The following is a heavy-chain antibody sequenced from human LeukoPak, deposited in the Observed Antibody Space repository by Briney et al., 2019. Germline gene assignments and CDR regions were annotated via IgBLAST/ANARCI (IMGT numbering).Heavy chain of an antibody. CDR3: AKDEFRTLYSSGWYAG. V-gene: IGHV3-23*01. J-gene: IGHJ4*02. CDR1: GFTFSSYA. Sequence: GGSLRLSCAASGFTFSSYAMSWVRQAPGKGLEWVLAISGSGGSTYYADSVKGRFTISRDNSKNTLYLQMNSLRAEDTAVYYCAKDEFRTLYSSGWYAGWGQGTLVTVSS. D-gene: IGHD6-19*01. CDR2: ISGSGGST.